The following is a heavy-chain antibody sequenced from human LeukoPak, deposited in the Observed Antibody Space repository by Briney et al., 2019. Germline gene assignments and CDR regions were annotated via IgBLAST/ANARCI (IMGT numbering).Heavy chain of an antibody. CDR2: IRGSGDGYGT. V-gene: IGHV3-23*01. CDR3: AKVGHCPTTSCF. Sequence: PGGSLRLSCAASGFTFSIHDMSWVRQAPGEGLEWVSAIRGSGDGYGTYYADSVKGRFTISRDNSKNTLYLQMKSLRAEDTAVYYCAKVGHCPTTSCFWGQGTLVTVSS. CDR1: GFTFSIHD. J-gene: IGHJ4*02. D-gene: IGHD2-2*01.